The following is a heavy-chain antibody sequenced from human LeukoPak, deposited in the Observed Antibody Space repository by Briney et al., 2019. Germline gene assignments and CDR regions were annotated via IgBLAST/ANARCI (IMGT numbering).Heavy chain of an antibody. J-gene: IGHJ4*02. D-gene: IGHD6-19*01. Sequence: GGSLRLSCAASGFTFSNYGMLWVRQAPGKGLEWVAFIQFDGSNKYYGDSVKGRFTISRDNSKNTLYLQMYSLRVEDTAVYYCAKRGSGWDLDYWGQGTLVTISS. CDR3: AKRGSGWDLDY. CDR1: GFTFSNYG. V-gene: IGHV3-30*02. CDR2: IQFDGSNK.